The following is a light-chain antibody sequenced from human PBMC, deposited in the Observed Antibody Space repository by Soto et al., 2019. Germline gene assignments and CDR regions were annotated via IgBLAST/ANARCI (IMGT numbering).Light chain of an antibody. CDR2: EVT. V-gene: IGLV2-14*01. J-gene: IGLJ3*02. CDR3: RSYTSSTTRV. CDR1: SSDVGGYNY. Sequence: QSVLTQPASVSGSPGQSITISCTGTSSDVGGYNYVSWYQQHPGKAPKVMIYEVTNRPSGVSNRFSGSKSGNTAPLTISGLQAEDEAYYYCRSYTSSTTRVFGGGTKLTVL.